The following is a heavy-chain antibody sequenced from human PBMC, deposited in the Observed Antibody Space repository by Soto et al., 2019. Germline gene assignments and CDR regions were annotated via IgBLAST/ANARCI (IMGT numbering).Heavy chain of an antibody. CDR2: IKQDGSEK. D-gene: IGHD2-2*02. V-gene: IGHV3-7*04. J-gene: IGHJ4*02. Sequence: EVQLVESGGGLVQPGGSLRLSCAASGFTFSRYWMNWVRQAPGKGLEWVANIKQDGSEKYYEDSVTGRFTISRDNAKNSLLLQMNSLRAEDTAVYYCVRNLGFCNSTNCYTVLDYWGQGTLVTVSS. CDR1: GFTFSRYW. CDR3: VRNLGFCNSTNCYTVLDY.